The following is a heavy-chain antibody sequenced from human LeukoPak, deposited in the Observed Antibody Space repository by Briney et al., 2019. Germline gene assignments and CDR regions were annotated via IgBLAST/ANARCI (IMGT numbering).Heavy chain of an antibody. CDR1: GFTFISYG. V-gene: IGHV3-33*01. Sequence: ARSPSRAAAGFTFISYGTHWVSQVPREWLEWLAGIWYDGSNKYYADSVDGRFTMSRDNSKNPLYLQMNSLRAEGTAVYDCGRGGSMIVTGADAFDVWGQGTMVTVSS. CDR3: GRGGSMIVTGADAFDV. D-gene: IGHD3-22*01. J-gene: IGHJ3*01. CDR2: IWYDGSNK.